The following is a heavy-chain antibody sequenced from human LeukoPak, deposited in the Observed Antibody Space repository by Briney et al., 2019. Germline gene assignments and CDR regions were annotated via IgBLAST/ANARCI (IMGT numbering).Heavy chain of an antibody. Sequence: VALVKVSCKASGYTFTSYGISWVRQAPGQGLEWMGWISAYNGNTNYAQKLQGRVTMTTDTSTSTAYMELRSLRSDDTAVYYCARDQDIVVVPAARVTKFDYWGQGTLVTVSS. D-gene: IGHD2-2*01. CDR3: ARDQDIVVVPAARVTKFDY. J-gene: IGHJ4*02. V-gene: IGHV1-18*01. CDR2: ISAYNGNT. CDR1: GYTFTSYG.